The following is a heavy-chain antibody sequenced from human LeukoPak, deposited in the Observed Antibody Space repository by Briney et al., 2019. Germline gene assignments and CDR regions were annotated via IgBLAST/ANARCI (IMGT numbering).Heavy chain of an antibody. CDR3: ARDLLAYCGGDCYRGDAFDI. V-gene: IGHV1-69*04. Sequence: ASVKVSCKASGGTFNSYTISWVRQAPGQGVEWMGRIIPILGIANYAQKFQGRVTITADKSTSAAYMELSSLRSEDTAVYYCARDLLAYCGGDCYRGDAFDIWGQGTMVTVSS. CDR1: GGTFNSYT. D-gene: IGHD2-21*02. CDR2: IIPILGIA. J-gene: IGHJ3*02.